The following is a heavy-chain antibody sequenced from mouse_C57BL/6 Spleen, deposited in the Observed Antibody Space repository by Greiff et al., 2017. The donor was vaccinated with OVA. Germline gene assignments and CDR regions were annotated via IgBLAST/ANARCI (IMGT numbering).Heavy chain of an antibody. CDR3: ALTGTSDFDV. Sequence: VQLQQPGAELVKPGDSVKLSCKASGYTFTSYWMHWVKQRPGQGLEWIGMIHPNSGSTNYNEKFKSKATLTVDKSSSTAYMQLSSLTSEDSAVYYCALTGTSDFDVWGTGTTVTVSS. J-gene: IGHJ1*03. CDR1: GYTFTSYW. V-gene: IGHV1-64*01. D-gene: IGHD4-1*01. CDR2: IHPNSGST.